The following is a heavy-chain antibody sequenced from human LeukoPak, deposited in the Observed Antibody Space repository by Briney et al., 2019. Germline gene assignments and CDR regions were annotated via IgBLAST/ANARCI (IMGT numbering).Heavy chain of an antibody. CDR3: ARSKDYYDSSGYPYYFDY. V-gene: IGHV1-69*05. CDR2: IIPIFGTA. J-gene: IGHJ4*02. CDR1: GGTFSSYA. Sequence: SVKVSCKASGGTFSSYAISWVRQAPGQGLEWMGGIIPIFGTANYAQKFQGRVTITTDESTSTAYMELSSLRSEDTAVYYCARSKDYYDSSGYPYYFDYWGQGTLVTVSS. D-gene: IGHD3-22*01.